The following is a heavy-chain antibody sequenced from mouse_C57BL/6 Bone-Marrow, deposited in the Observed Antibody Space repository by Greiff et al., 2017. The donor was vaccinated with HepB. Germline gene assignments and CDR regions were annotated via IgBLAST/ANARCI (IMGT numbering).Heavy chain of an antibody. D-gene: IGHD1-1*01. CDR2: INPYNGGT. Sequence: VQLQQSGPVLVKPGASVKMSCKASGYTFTDYYMNWVKQSHGKSLEWIGVINPYNGGTSYNQKFKGKATLTVDKSSSTAYMELNSLTSEDSAVYYCAHYYGSRRYAMDYWGQGTSVTVSS. CDR1: GYTFTDYY. J-gene: IGHJ4*01. V-gene: IGHV1-19*01. CDR3: AHYYGSRRYAMDY.